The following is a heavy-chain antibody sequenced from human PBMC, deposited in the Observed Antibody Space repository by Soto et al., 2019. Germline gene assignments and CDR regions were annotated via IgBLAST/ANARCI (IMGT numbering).Heavy chain of an antibody. V-gene: IGHV6-1*01. CDR1: GDSVSSNSAA. Sequence: PSQTLSLTCAISGDSVSSNSAAWNWIRQSPSRGLEWLGRTYYRSKWYNDYAVSVKSRITINPDTSKNQFSLQLNSVTPEDTAVYYCAKGGGYCSSTSCYGGSFFGYYYYYMDVWGEGTTVTVSS. J-gene: IGHJ6*03. CDR2: TYYRSKWYN. CDR3: AKGGGYCSSTSCYGGSFFGYYYYYMDV. D-gene: IGHD2-2*01.